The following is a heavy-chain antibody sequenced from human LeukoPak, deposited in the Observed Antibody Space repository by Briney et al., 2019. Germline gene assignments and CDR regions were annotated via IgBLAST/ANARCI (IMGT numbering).Heavy chain of an antibody. J-gene: IGHJ4*02. V-gene: IGHV3-21*01. CDR3: ARVYSGSQYYFDY. CDR2: ISSSSSYI. D-gene: IGHD1-26*01. Sequence: GGSLRLSCAASGFTFSSYSMNWVRQAPGKGLEWVSSISSSSSYIYYADSVKGRFTISRDNAKNSLYLQMNSLRAEDTAVYYCARVYSGSQYYFDYWGQGTLVTVSS. CDR1: GFTFSSYS.